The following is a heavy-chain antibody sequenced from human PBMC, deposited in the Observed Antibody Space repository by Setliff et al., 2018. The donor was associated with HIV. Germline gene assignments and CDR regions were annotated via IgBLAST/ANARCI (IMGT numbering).Heavy chain of an antibody. D-gene: IGHD2-21*01. J-gene: IGHJ6*03. Sequence: ASVKVSCKASGYTFSTYAISWVRQAPGQGLEWMGWISTYNGNTRYAQKVQGRVTMTTDTSTSTAYMELRSLRSDDTAVYFCAKSGGDWTEHDYYMDVWGKGTTVTVSS. CDR1: GYTFSTYA. CDR3: AKSGGDWTEHDYYMDV. CDR2: ISTYNGNT. V-gene: IGHV1-18*01.